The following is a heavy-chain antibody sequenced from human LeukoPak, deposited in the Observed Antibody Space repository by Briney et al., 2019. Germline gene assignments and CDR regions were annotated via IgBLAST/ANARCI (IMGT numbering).Heavy chain of an antibody. Sequence: ASVKVSCKASGYTLTNNDINWVRQATGQGLEWMGWINPENGNTGYAQKFQGRVIVTRNTAISTVYMELSSLTFEDTAIYFCARPTSRPSNYYHMDVWGKGTTVTVSS. CDR1: GYTLTNND. CDR2: INPENGNT. CDR3: ARPTSRPSNYYHMDV. J-gene: IGHJ6*03. V-gene: IGHV1-8*01. D-gene: IGHD2-2*01.